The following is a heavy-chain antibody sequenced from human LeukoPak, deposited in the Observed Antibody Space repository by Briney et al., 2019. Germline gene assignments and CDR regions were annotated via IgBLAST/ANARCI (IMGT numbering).Heavy chain of an antibody. D-gene: IGHD5-24*01. J-gene: IGHJ3*02. CDR3: AARLQLLRAFDI. CDR2: IYSAGST. CDR1: GFAVSSYY. Sequence: PGGSLRLSCAASGFAVSSYYMTWVRQSPGKGLEWVSLIYSAGSTYYAESVKGRFTISRDNSKNMVYLQMDSLRVEDSGVYYCAARLQLLRAFDIWGQGTMVTVSS. V-gene: IGHV3-53*01.